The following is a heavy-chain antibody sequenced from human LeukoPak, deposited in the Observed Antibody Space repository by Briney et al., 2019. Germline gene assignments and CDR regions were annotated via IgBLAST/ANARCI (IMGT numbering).Heavy chain of an antibody. Sequence: GGSLRLSCAVSRFAFSNYGMSWVRQAPGKELEWVSAISGSGGSTYYADSVKGRFTISRDNSKNTLYLQMNSLRAEDTAVYYCAKDDYDFWSGYYTMGIGYWGQGTLVTVSS. CDR1: RFAFSNYG. V-gene: IGHV3-23*01. CDR3: AKDDYDFWSGYYTMGIGY. CDR2: ISGSGGST. J-gene: IGHJ4*02. D-gene: IGHD3-3*01.